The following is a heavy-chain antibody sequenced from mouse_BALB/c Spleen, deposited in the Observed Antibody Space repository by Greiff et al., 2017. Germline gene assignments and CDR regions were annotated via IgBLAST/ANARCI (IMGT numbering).Heavy chain of an antibody. CDR2: ISSGGGSN. V-gene: IGHV5-12-1*01. D-gene: IGHD1-1*01. CDR3: ARVYGSSFYAMDY. J-gene: IGHJ4*01. CDR1: GFAFSSYD. Sequence: EVMLVESGGGLVKPGGSLKLSCAASGFAFSSYDMSWVRQTPEKRLEWVAYISSGGGSNYYPDTVKGRFTISRDNAKNTLYLQMSSLKSEDTAMYYCARVYGSSFYAMDYWGQGTSVTVSA.